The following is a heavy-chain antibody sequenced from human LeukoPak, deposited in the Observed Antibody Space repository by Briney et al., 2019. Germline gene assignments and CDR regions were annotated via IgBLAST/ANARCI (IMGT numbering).Heavy chain of an antibody. CDR1: GGSFSGYY. D-gene: IGHD6-19*01. CDR2: INHSGST. Sequence: SETLSLTCAVYGGSFSGYYWSWIRQPPGKGLEWIGEINHSGSTNYNPSLKSRVAISLDTSKNQFSLQLSSVTAADTAVYFCARYSGGWPYYFDFWGQGTLVTVSS. CDR3: ARYSGGWPYYFDF. J-gene: IGHJ4*02. V-gene: IGHV4-34*01.